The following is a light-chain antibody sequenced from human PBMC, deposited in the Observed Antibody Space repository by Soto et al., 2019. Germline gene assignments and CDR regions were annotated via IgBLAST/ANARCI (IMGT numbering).Light chain of an antibody. CDR1: SSDVGGYNY. Sequence: QSVLTQPPSASGSPGQSVTFSCTGTSSDVGGYNYVSWYQQHPGRAPKLIIYEVTKRPSGVPDRFSGSKSGNTASLTVSGLQAEDEADYYCSSYAGSNNWVFGEGTKLTVL. J-gene: IGLJ3*02. V-gene: IGLV2-8*01. CDR3: SSYAGSNNWV. CDR2: EVT.